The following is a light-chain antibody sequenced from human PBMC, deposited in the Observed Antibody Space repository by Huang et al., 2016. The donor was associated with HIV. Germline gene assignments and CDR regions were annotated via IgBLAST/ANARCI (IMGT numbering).Light chain of an antibody. CDR2: AAS. Sequence: DIQMTQSPSSLSASVGDRVTITCRASQSISNYLNRYQHKAGKVPKILIYAASTLQSGVPSRFRGSRSGADFTLTISSLQPEDFATYYCQQSYSTPWTFGQGTKVEIK. CDR1: QSISNY. V-gene: IGKV1-39*01. CDR3: QQSYSTPWT. J-gene: IGKJ1*01.